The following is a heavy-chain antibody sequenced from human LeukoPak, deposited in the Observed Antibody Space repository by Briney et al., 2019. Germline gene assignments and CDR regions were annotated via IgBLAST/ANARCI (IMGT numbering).Heavy chain of an antibody. V-gene: IGHV3-30*18. CDR1: GFTFSSYG. J-gene: IGHJ4*02. Sequence: GRSLRLSCAASGFTFSSYGMHWVRQAPGKGLEWVAVISYDGSNKYYADSVKGRFTISRDNSKNTLYLQMNSLRAEDTAVYYCAKDVSTAAAGSDYWGQGTLVTVSS. D-gene: IGHD6-13*01. CDR3: AKDVSTAAAGSDY. CDR2: ISYDGSNK.